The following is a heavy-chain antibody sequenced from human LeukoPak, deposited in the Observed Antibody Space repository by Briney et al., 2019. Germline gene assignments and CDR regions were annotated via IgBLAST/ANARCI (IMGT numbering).Heavy chain of an antibody. D-gene: IGHD3-10*02. CDR1: GFTFSSYA. Sequence: GGSLRLSCAASGFTFSSYAMSWVRQAPGKGMEWVSAISDSGGSTYYADSVKGRFTISRDNSKNTLYLQMNSLRAEDTAVYYCAKVEDAMFTYYYYYMDVWGKGTTVTVSS. CDR3: AKVEDAMFTYYYYYMDV. CDR2: ISDSGGST. J-gene: IGHJ6*03. V-gene: IGHV3-23*01.